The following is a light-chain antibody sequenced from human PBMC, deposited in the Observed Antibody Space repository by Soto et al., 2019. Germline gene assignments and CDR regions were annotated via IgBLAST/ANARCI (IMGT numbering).Light chain of an antibody. CDR3: QSYDSSLSGYV. CDR1: SSNIGAGYD. Sequence: VLTQPPSVSGAPGQRVTISCTGSSSNIGAGYDVRWYQQLPGTAPKLLIYGNSNRPSGVPDRFSGSKSGTSASLAITGLQAEDEADYYCQSYDSSLSGYVFGTGTKVTVL. J-gene: IGLJ1*01. CDR2: GNS. V-gene: IGLV1-40*01.